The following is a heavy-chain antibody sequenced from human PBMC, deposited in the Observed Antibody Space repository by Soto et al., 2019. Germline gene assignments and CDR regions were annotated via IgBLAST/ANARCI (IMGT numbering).Heavy chain of an antibody. J-gene: IGHJ4*02. V-gene: IGHV4-4*07. D-gene: IGHD1-1*01. CDR1: GGSITSYR. Sequence: QVQLQESGPGLVKPLETLSLTCTVSGGSITSYRWSWIRQSAGKGLELIGRINTSGNTHYNPSLKSRVTVSIDTSRNQFFLTVHSVTAADSAGYYCARASGDNWDDAAYWCQGPPVTVSS. CDR3: ARASGDNWDDAAY. CDR2: INTSGNT.